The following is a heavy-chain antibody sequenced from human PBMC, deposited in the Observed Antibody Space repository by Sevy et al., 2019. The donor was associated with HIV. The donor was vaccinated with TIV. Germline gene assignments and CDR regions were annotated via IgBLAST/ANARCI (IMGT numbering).Heavy chain of an antibody. CDR2: ISASGGDT. D-gene: IGHD4-17*01. CDR3: AREGPYGDSSFDY. CDR1: GFTFTSYA. V-gene: IGHV3-23*01. J-gene: IGHJ4*02. Sequence: GGSLRLSCAASGFTFTSYAMSWVRQAPGKGLEWVSAISASGGDTYYADSVKGRFTISRDKSKNTLSLQMSCLRAEDTAMYYCAREGPYGDSSFDYWCQGTLVTVSS.